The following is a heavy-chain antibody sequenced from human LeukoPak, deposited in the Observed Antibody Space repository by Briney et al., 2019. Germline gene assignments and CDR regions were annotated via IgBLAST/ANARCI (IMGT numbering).Heavy chain of an antibody. D-gene: IGHD4-23*01. CDR1: GYTFTSYD. CDR2: MNPNSGNT. CDR3: ARGPVADYYYYYYMDV. J-gene: IGHJ6*03. V-gene: IGHV1-8*03. Sequence: ASVKVSCKASGYTFTSYDINWVRPATGQGREWMGWMNPNSGNTGYAQKFQGRVTITRNTSISTAYMELSSLRSEDTAVYYYARGPVADYYYYYYMDVWGKGTTVTVSS.